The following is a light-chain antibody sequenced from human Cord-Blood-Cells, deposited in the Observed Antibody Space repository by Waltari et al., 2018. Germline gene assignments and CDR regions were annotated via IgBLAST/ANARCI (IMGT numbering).Light chain of an antibody. CDR3: SSYTSSSTYV. J-gene: IGLJ1*01. V-gene: IGLV2-14*01. Sequence: QSALTQPASVSGSPGQSITISCTGTSSDVGGYNYVSWYPQHPGKAPKLMIYDVSNRPSGVSNRCSGSKSGNTASLTISGLQAEDEADYYCSSYTSSSTYVFGTGTKVTVL. CDR1: SSDVGGYNY. CDR2: DVS.